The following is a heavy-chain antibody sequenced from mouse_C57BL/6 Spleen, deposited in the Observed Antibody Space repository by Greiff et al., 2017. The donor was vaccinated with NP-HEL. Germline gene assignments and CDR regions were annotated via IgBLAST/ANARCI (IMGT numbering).Heavy chain of an antibody. Sequence: VQLQQSGPELVKPGASVKISCKASGYTFTDYYMNWVKQSHGKSLEWIGDINPNNGGTSYNQKFKGKATLTVDKSSSTAYMELRSLTSEDSAVYYCARHDYGKEDYFDYWGQGTTLTVSS. CDR1: GYTFTDYY. D-gene: IGHD1-1*01. J-gene: IGHJ2*01. V-gene: IGHV1-26*01. CDR3: ARHDYGKEDYFDY. CDR2: INPNNGGT.